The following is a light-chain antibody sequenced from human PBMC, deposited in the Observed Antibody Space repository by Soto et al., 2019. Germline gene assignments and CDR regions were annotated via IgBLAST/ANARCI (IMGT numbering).Light chain of an antibody. Sequence: QSVLTQPPSVSGAPGQRVTISCTGSSSNIGAGYDVQWYQQLPGAAPRLLIFGNTNRPSGVPDRFSGSRSGTSASLAISGLQAEDEADYYCQSYDISLSVSVVFGGGPQLTVL. CDR1: SSNIGAGYD. J-gene: IGLJ2*01. V-gene: IGLV1-40*01. CDR3: QSYDISLSVSVV. CDR2: GNT.